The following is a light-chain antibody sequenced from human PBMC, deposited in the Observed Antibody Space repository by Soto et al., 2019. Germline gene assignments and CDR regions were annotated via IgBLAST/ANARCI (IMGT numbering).Light chain of an antibody. CDR1: QSISTY. CDR3: QQAYSTPWT. V-gene: IGKV1-39*01. Sequence: DIQMTQYQSSLSASVGDRVSITCRASQSISTYLHWYQQKPGTAPKLLIYATSNLQSGVPSRFSGSGSGTDFTLTINSLQPEDFATYYCQQAYSTPWTFGQGTKVDI. CDR2: ATS. J-gene: IGKJ1*01.